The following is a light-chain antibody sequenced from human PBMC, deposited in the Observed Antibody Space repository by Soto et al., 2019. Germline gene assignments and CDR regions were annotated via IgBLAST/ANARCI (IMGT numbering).Light chain of an antibody. CDR1: QSVGNG. V-gene: IGKV3D-15*01. J-gene: IGKJ5*01. CDR2: GAS. CDR3: QPYNKWPIIT. Sequence: EIVITQSPATLSVSPGEAATLSCRASQSVGNGLAWYRQKPGQAPRLLIYGASTRANGTPARFSVSGSGTELTLTLSSLQSEAFALYAGQPYNKWPIITFGQGTRLEIK.